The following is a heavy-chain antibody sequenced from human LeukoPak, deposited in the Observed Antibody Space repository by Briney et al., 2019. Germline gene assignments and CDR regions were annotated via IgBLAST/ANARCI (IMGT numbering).Heavy chain of an antibody. D-gene: IGHD3-22*01. CDR3: ARIWYYYDSSGYYY. J-gene: IGHJ4*02. Sequence: GASVKVSCKASGYTFTGYYMHWVRQAPGQGLEWMGWINPNSGGTNYAQKFQGRVTMTRDTSISTAYMELSRLRSDDTAVYYCARIWYYYDSSGYYYWGQGTLVTVSS. V-gene: IGHV1-2*02. CDR2: INPNSGGT. CDR1: GYTFTGYY.